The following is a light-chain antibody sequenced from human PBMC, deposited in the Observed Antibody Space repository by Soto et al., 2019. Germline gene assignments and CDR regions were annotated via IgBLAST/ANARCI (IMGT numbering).Light chain of an antibody. Sequence: EIVLTQSPGALSLSQGERATLSCRASLSVTGSYLAWYQQKPGQAPRLLIHGASSSATGIPDRISGSGSGMDSTHTISRLEPGDFAVYYCQQYNSSPLTLGQGTKVDIK. V-gene: IGKV3-20*01. J-gene: IGKJ1*01. CDR1: LSVTGSY. CDR2: GAS. CDR3: QQYNSSPLT.